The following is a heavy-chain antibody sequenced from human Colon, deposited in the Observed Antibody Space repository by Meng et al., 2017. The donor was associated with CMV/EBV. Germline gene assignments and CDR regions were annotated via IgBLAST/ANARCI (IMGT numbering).Heavy chain of an antibody. CDR1: GFAFSGYW. Sequence: GESLKISCAASGFAFSGYWMHWARQAPGKGLVWVSRINHDGTYIIYADSVKGRFTVSRDNARNSLYLFMNTLRAEDTAVYYCARVGSSSGFDYWGLGTLVTVSS. CDR2: INHDGTYI. CDR3: ARVGSSSGFDY. J-gene: IGHJ4*02. D-gene: IGHD6-6*01. V-gene: IGHV3-74*01.